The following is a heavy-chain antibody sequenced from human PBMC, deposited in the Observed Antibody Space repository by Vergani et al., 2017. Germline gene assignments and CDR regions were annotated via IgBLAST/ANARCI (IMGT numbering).Heavy chain of an antibody. Sequence: QVQLQESGPGLVKPSETLTLTSGVSDTSIMTNPYWGWFRQSPGKGLEWIGCIHHSGDTHYNSSLKSRVSISIVSSSKFSLSLTSVTAADTAIYYCARHRGSGGFFPSSYFYGMDVWGHGTTVTVSS. V-gene: IGHV4-38-2*01. J-gene: IGHJ6*02. CDR2: IHHSGDT. D-gene: IGHD3-10*01. CDR1: DTSIMTNPY. CDR3: ARHRGSGGFFPSSYFYGMDV.